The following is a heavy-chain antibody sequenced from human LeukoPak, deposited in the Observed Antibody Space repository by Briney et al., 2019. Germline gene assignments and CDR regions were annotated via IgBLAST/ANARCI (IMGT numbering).Heavy chain of an antibody. CDR2: MNPKSGNT. CDR1: GYPFSNYD. V-gene: IGHV1-8*01. J-gene: IGHJ4*02. D-gene: IGHD4-17*01. Sequence: GASVKVSCKASGYPFSNYDINWVRQAPGQGLEWMGWMNPKSGNTGYAQKFQGRVTMTRNTSISTAYMELSSLRSEDTAVYYCARDGTYGDYEDYFDYWGQGTLVTVSS. CDR3: ARDGTYGDYEDYFDY.